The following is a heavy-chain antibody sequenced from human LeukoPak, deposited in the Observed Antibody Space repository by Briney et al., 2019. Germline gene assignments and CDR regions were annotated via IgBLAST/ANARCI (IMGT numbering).Heavy chain of an antibody. CDR2: FCGGSGKT. CDR3: AKHGRGNNSRDYFDY. V-gene: IGHV3-23*01. Sequence: GGSLRLSCAASGFTFSNYAMSWVRQAPGKGLEWVSTFCGGSGKTYYTDSVKGPFTISRDHSENTLYLQMNSLRAEDTAVYHCAKHGRGNNSRDYFDYWGQGTLVTVSS. CDR1: GFTFSNYA. J-gene: IGHJ4*02. D-gene: IGHD5-12*01.